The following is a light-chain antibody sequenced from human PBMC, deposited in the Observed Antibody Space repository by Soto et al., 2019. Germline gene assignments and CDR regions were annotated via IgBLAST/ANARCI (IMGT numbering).Light chain of an antibody. J-gene: IGKJ5*01. Sequence: AIQVTQSPSSLSASVGDRVTITCLASQDIRGALAWYQQKPGKPPKLLIYDVSTLENGVPSRFSGDSSGTQFTLTISGLQPEDFGTYYCQQFNSYPDTFGHGTRLDIK. CDR2: DVS. CDR3: QQFNSYPDT. V-gene: IGKV1-13*02. CDR1: QDIRGA.